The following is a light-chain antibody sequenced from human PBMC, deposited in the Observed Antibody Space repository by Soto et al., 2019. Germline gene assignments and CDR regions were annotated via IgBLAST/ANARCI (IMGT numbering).Light chain of an antibody. CDR3: GTWDSSLSAYV. Sequence: QSVLTQPPSVSAAPGQTVTISCSGSSSNIGNNYVSWYQQLPGTAPKLLIYDNNKRPSGIPDLFSGSKSGTSATLGITGLQTGDEADYYCGTWDSSLSAYVFGTGTKVTVL. V-gene: IGLV1-51*01. CDR1: SSNIGNNY. J-gene: IGLJ1*01. CDR2: DNN.